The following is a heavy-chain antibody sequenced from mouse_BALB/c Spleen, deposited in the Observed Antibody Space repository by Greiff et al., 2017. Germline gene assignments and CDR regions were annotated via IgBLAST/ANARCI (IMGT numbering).Heavy chain of an antibody. Sequence: EVMLVESGGGLVQPGGSLKLSCAASGFTFSSYGMSWVRQTPDKRLELVATINSNGGSTYYPDSVKGRFTISRDNAKNTLYLQMSSLKSEDTAMYYCARGGYGSSLRFAYWGQGTLVTVSA. CDR3: ARGGYGSSLRFAY. CDR1: GFTFSSYG. J-gene: IGHJ3*01. CDR2: INSNGGST. V-gene: IGHV5-6-3*01. D-gene: IGHD1-1*01.